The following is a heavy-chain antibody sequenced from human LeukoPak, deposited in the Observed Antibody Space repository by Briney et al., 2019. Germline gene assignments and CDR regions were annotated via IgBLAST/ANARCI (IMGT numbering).Heavy chain of an antibody. V-gene: IGHV1-69*06. CDR1: GGTFSSYA. J-gene: IGHJ4*02. CDR3: ARGEGYCSGGSCYFDY. CDR2: IIPIFGTA. Sequence: GASVKVSCKAFGGTFSSYAISWVRQAPGQGLEWMGGIIPIFGTANYAQKFQGRVTITADKSTSTAYMELSSLRSEDTAVYYCARGEGYCSGGSCYFDYWGQGTLVTVSS. D-gene: IGHD2-15*01.